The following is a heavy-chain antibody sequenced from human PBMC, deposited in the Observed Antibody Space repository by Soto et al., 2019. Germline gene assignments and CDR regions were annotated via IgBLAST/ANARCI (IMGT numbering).Heavy chain of an antibody. D-gene: IGHD1-26*01. Sequence: EVQLVESGGGLVKPGGSLRLYYAASGFTFSSYSMNWVRQAPGKGLEWVSSISSSSSYIYYADSVKGRFTISRDNAKNSLYLQMNSLRAEDTAVYYCAREGWVGATEYFDLWGRGTLVTVSS. V-gene: IGHV3-21*01. CDR1: GFTFSSYS. CDR2: ISSSSSYI. CDR3: AREGWVGATEYFDL. J-gene: IGHJ2*01.